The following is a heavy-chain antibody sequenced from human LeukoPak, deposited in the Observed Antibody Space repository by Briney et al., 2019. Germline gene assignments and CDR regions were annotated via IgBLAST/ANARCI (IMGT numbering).Heavy chain of an antibody. Sequence: PETLSLTCAGSGATFNDYHWSWIRQAPGKGLEWIGEINHDGNTNYNQTLGSRVTISVGTSKNQFYLRLKSVTAADTALYYCASPGSESYPYVWGSLEHWGQGTPVIVSS. V-gene: IGHV4-34*01. CDR1: GATFNDYH. D-gene: IGHD3-16*01. CDR3: ASPGSESYPYVWGSLEH. J-gene: IGHJ1*01. CDR2: INHDGNT.